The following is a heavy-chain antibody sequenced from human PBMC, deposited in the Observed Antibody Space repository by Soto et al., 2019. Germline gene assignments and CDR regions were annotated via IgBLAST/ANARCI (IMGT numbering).Heavy chain of an antibody. J-gene: IGHJ4*02. Sequence: SQTLSLTCAISGDSVSGNSAAWNWIRQSPSRGLEWLGRAYYRSKWYNDYAVSVKSRITVTPDTSKNQFSLHLNSVTPEDTAVYYCAGEFPYYESGDSYFGYWGQGALVTVSS. V-gene: IGHV6-1*01. CDR3: AGEFPYYESGDSYFGY. CDR1: GDSVSGNSAA. CDR2: AYYRSKWYN. D-gene: IGHD3-16*01.